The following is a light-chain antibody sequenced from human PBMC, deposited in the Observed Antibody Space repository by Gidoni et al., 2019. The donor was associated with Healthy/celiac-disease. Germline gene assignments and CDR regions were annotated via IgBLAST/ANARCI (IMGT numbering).Light chain of an antibody. CDR1: SSDIGSYNL. CDR2: EGS. Sequence: QSALTQPASVSGSPGQSITISCTGTSSDIGSYNLVSWYQQHPGKAPKLMIYEGSKRPSGVSNRFSGSKSGNTASLTISGLQAEDEADYYCCSYAGSPVFDGGTKLTVL. CDR3: CSYAGSPV. V-gene: IGLV2-23*01. J-gene: IGLJ3*02.